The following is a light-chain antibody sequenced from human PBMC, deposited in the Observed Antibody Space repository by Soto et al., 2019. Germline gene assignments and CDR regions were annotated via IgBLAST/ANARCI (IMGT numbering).Light chain of an antibody. Sequence: QSALTQPRSVSGSPGQSVTISCTGTNSDVGGYDYVSWYQQHAGKAPKLMIYDVTTRPSGVPDRFSGSKSGNTASLTISGLQAEDEADYHCCSYAGSYTYVFGTGTKLTV. V-gene: IGLV2-11*01. J-gene: IGLJ1*01. CDR2: DVT. CDR1: NSDVGGYDY. CDR3: CSYAGSYTYV.